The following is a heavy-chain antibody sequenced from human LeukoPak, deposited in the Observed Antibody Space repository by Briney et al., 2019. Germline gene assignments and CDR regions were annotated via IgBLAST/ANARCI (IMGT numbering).Heavy chain of an antibody. CDR2: IYYNWST. J-gene: IGHJ5*01. CDR3: ARRELNNWFDS. D-gene: IGHD1-7*01. Sequence: PSETLSLTCAVYGGSFSGYYWGWIRQPPGKGLEWLATIYYNWSTYYNPSLKSRLTILVDLSKNQFSLSLNSVTAADTAVYYCARRELNNWFDSWGQGSLVTVSS. CDR1: GGSFSGYY. V-gene: IGHV4-34*01.